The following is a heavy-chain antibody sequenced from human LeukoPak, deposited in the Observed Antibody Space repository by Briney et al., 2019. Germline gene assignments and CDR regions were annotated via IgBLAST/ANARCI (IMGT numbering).Heavy chain of an antibody. CDR3: ARLKDYYDSSGYYYVGAFDI. J-gene: IGHJ3*02. CDR2: IYYSGST. Sequence: PSETLSLTCTVSGGSISSYYWSWIRQPPGKGLEWIGYIYYSGSTNYNPSLKSRVTISVDTSKNQFSLKLSSVTAADTAVYYCARLKDYYDSSGYYYVGAFDIWGQGTMVTVSS. V-gene: IGHV4-59*08. D-gene: IGHD3-22*01. CDR1: GGSISSYY.